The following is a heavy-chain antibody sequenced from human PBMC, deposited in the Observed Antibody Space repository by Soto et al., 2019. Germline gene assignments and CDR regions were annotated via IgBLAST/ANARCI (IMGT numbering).Heavy chain of an antibody. CDR1: GYTFTSYD. CDR2: MNPNSGNT. CDR3: AREATMVRGVIAPNYYYYYIDV. Sequence: ASVKVSCKASGYTFTSYDINWVRQATGQGLEWMGWMNPNSGNTGYAQKFQGRVTMTRNTSISTAYMELSSLRSEDTAVYYCAREATMVRGVIAPNYYYYYIDVWGKGTTVTVSS. J-gene: IGHJ6*03. D-gene: IGHD3-10*01. V-gene: IGHV1-8*01.